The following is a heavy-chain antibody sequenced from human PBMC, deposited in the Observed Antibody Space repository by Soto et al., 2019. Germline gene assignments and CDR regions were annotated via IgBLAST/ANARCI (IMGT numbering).Heavy chain of an antibody. D-gene: IGHD6-6*01. V-gene: IGHV1-3*01. CDR1: GYTFTSYA. CDR2: INAGNGNT. Sequence: ASVKVSCKASGYTFTSYAMHWVRQAPGQRLEWMGWINAGNGNTKYSQKFQGRVTITRDTSASTAYMELSSLRSEDTAVYYCARPSIAARLNYYYYMDVWGKGTTVTVSS. CDR3: ARPSIAARLNYYYYMDV. J-gene: IGHJ6*03.